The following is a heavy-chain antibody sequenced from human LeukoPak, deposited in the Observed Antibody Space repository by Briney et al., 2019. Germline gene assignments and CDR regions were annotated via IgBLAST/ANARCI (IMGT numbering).Heavy chain of an antibody. CDR2: IIPIFGTA. V-gene: IGHV1-69*05. J-gene: IGHJ6*03. Sequence: SVKVSCKASGGTFSSYAISWARQAPGQGLEWMGRIIPIFGTANYAQKFQGRVTITTDESTSTAYMELSSLRSEDTAVYYCASRRYYDFWSGYYPRYYYYMDVWGKGTTVTVSS. D-gene: IGHD3-3*01. CDR1: GGTFSSYA. CDR3: ASRRYYDFWSGYYPRYYYYMDV.